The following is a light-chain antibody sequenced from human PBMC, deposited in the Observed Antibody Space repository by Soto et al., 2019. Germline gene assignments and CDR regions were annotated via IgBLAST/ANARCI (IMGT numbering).Light chain of an antibody. CDR1: TSNIGAGYD. J-gene: IGLJ1*01. Sequence: QSVLTQPPSVSGAPGQRVTISCTGSTSNIGAGYDVHWYQQVPGTTPKLLIYANNNRPSGVPDRFSGSKSGTSASLVITGLQAEDEADYYCLLSYSGGRPYVFGTGTKLTVL. V-gene: IGLV1-40*01. CDR2: ANN. CDR3: LLSYSGGRPYV.